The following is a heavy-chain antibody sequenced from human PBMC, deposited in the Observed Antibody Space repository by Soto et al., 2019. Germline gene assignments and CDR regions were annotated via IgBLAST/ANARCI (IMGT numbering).Heavy chain of an antibody. CDR3: ARGPRGYVYYHGMDV. Sequence: SETLSLTCTVSGGSTSSYYCSWIRQSAGKGLEWIGRIDTSGTTNYNPSLKSRVTMSVDASKNQFSLNLSSVTAADTAVYYCARGPRGYVYYHGMDVWGQGTTVTVSS. V-gene: IGHV4-4*07. CDR1: GGSTSSYY. CDR2: IDTSGTT. J-gene: IGHJ6*02. D-gene: IGHD3-10*01.